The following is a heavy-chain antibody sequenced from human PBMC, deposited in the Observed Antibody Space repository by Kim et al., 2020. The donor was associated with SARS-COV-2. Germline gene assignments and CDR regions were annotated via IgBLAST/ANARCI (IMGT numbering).Heavy chain of an antibody. CDR1: GYTFTSYT. CDR3: ARGGMAATGTAN. J-gene: IGHJ4*02. D-gene: IGHD6-13*01. V-gene: IGHV1-3*01. Sequence: ASVKVSCKASGYTFTSYTMNWVRQAPGQGRNWMGWINAGNGNTKYSQKFQGRVTSTRDTSASTAYMELSSLRSEDTAVYYCARGGMAATGTANWGQGTLVTVSS. CDR2: INAGNGNT.